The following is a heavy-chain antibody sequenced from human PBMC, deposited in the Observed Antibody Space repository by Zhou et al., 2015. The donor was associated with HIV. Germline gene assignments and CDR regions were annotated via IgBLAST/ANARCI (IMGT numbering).Heavy chain of an antibody. CDR1: GGTFSSYA. D-gene: IGHD3-22*01. V-gene: IGHV1-69*01. CDR2: IIPIFGTA. J-gene: IGHJ3*02. Sequence: QVQLVQSGAEVKKPGSSVKVSCKASGGTFSSYAISWVRQAPGQGLEWMGGIIPIFGTANYAQKFQGRVTITADESTSTAYMELSSLRSDDTAVYYCARVYYYDSSGLLAADAFDIVGPRDNGHRLF. CDR3: ARVYYYDSSGLLAADAFDI.